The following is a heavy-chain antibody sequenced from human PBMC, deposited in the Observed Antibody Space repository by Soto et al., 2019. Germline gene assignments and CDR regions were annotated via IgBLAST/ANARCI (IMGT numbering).Heavy chain of an antibody. J-gene: IGHJ5*02. Sequence: QVQLQESGPGLVKPSQTLSLTCTVSGGSISSGGYYWSWIRQHPGKGLEWIGYIYYSGSTYYNPSLKIRVTISVDTSKNQFYLKLSSVTAADTAVYYCARGIAVAGTCFDPWGQGTLVTVSS. D-gene: IGHD6-19*01. CDR3: ARGIAVAGTCFDP. CDR1: GGSISSGGYY. CDR2: IYYSGST. V-gene: IGHV4-31*03.